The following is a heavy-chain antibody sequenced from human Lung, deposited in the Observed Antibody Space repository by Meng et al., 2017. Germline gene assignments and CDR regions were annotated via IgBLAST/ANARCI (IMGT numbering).Heavy chain of an antibody. D-gene: IGHD6-19*01. J-gene: IGHJ4*02. V-gene: IGHV1-18*01. CDR1: GYPFTNYG. Sequence: QVHLVQSGAEVREPGASVKVSCKASGYPFTNYGISWLRQAPGQVLEWLGWFSVYNVNTNYAQKFQGRVTMTTDTSTSTTYMELRSLRSDDTGVYYCARSPYSSGWPNFDSWGQGTLVTVSS. CDR2: FSVYNVNT. CDR3: ARSPYSSGWPNFDS.